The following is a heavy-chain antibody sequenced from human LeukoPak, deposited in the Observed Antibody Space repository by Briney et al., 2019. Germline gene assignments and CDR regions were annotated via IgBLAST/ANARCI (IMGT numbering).Heavy chain of an antibody. CDR1: GITFSRHW. Sequence: GGSLRLSCVTSGITFSRHWMKWVRQAPGKGLEWVANIKQDGSEKFYVDSVKGRFTISRDNSKNSVYLQMSSLRPEDTAVYYCARDARKGYHYYYMDVWGKGTTVTVSS. CDR3: ARDARKGYHYYYMDV. J-gene: IGHJ6*03. V-gene: IGHV3-7*03. CDR2: IKQDGSEK.